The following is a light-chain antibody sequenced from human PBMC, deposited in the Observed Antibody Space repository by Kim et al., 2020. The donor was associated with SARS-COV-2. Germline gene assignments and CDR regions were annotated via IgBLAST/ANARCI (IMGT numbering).Light chain of an antibody. CDR1: NIGTKS. CDR3: QVWDSSTDQVL. CDR2: YDR. Sequence: SYELTQPPSVSVAPGETARITCDGNNIGTKSVYWYQQKAGQTPILLIYYDRERPSGIPERFSGSNSGNTATLNVSRVEAGDEADYYCQVWDSSTDQVLFGGGTKVTVL. V-gene: IGLV3-21*04. J-gene: IGLJ3*02.